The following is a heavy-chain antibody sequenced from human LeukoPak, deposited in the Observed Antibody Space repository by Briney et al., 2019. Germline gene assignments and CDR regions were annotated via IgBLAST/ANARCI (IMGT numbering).Heavy chain of an antibody. Sequence: GGSLSLSCAASGFTFSSYSMNWVRQAPGKGLEWVSSISSSSSYIYYADSVKGRFTISRDNAKNSLYLQMNSLRAEDTAVYYCARSIAAAADDYWGQGTLVTVSS. CDR1: GFTFSSYS. J-gene: IGHJ4*02. D-gene: IGHD6-13*01. CDR3: ARSIAAAADDY. V-gene: IGHV3-21*01. CDR2: ISSSSSYI.